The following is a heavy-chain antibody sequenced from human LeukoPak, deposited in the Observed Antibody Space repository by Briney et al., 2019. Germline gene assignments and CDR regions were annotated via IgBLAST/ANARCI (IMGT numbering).Heavy chain of an antibody. CDR1: GFTFSSYG. J-gene: IGHJ4*02. CDR2: ISYDGSNK. V-gene: IGHV3-30*18. Sequence: GGSLRLSCAASGFTFSSYGMHWVRQAPGKGLEWVAVISYDGSNKYYADSVKGRFTISRDNSKNTLYLEMNSLRAEDTAVYYCAKDIGSYYDYWGQGTLVTVSS. CDR3: AKDIGSYYDY. D-gene: IGHD3-10*01.